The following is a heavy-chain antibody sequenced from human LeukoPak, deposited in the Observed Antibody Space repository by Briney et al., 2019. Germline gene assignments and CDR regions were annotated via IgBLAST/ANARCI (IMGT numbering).Heavy chain of an antibody. CDR1: GFTFSTYP. J-gene: IGHJ6*03. D-gene: IGHD3-3*01. CDR3: ARLDYDFWSGYGYYYYMDV. CDR2: ISSRSSTI. V-gene: IGHV3-48*01. Sequence: GGSLRLSCAASGFTFSTYPMNWVRQAPGKGLEWVSYISSRSSTIYYADSVKGRFTISRDNAKNSLYLQMNSLRAEDTAVYYCARLDYDFWSGYGYYYYMDVWGKGTTVTVSS.